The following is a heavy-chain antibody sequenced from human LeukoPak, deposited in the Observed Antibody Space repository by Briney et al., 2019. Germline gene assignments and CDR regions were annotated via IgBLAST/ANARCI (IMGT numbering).Heavy chain of an antibody. J-gene: IGHJ4*02. Sequence: SETLSLTCTVSGDSISTSNSYWGWIRQPPGKGLEWIGSIYYSGSTYYNPSLKSRVTISVDTSKNQFSLKLSSVTAADTAVYYCARALGPPIAVAGTWGQGTLVTVSS. CDR2: IYYSGST. CDR3: ARALGPPIAVAGT. D-gene: IGHD6-19*01. V-gene: IGHV4-39*07. CDR1: GDSISTSNSY.